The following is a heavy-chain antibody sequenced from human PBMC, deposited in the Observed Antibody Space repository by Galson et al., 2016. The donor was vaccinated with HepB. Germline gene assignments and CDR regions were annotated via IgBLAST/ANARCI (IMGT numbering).Heavy chain of an antibody. J-gene: IGHJ4*02. CDR3: ARASRVLFDY. Sequence: SVKVSCKASGYTFTNYAMHWVRQAPGQRLEWMGWINAGNGNAKYSQKFQGRVTITRDTSANTSYMELSSLRSEDTAVYYCARASRVLFDYWGQGTLVTVSS. CDR2: INAGNGNA. CDR1: GYTFTNYA. V-gene: IGHV1-3*01. D-gene: IGHD5/OR15-5a*01.